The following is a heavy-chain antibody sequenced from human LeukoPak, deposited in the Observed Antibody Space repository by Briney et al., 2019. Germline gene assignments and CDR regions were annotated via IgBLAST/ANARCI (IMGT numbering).Heavy chain of an antibody. J-gene: IGHJ5*02. D-gene: IGHD6-13*01. Sequence: GGSLRLSSAPSGFTASSNYMSWVRQAPGKGLEWVSVIYSGGSTYYADSVKGRFTISRDNSKNTLYLQMNSLRAEDTAVYYCARDRRIAAAGAMRDQDNWFDPWGQGTLVTVSS. V-gene: IGHV3-53*01. CDR2: IYSGGST. CDR3: ARDRRIAAAGAMRDQDNWFDP. CDR1: GFTASSNY.